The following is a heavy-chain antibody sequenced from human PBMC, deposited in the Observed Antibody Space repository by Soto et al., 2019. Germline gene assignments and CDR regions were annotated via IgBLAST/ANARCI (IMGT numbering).Heavy chain of an antibody. CDR2: MYYSGST. CDR3: ARDTLSRFGSGYYIGGNYYYGMDV. V-gene: IGHV4-59*01. CDR1: GGAISSYY. Sequence: SETLSLTCTVSGGAISSYYWSWIRQPPGKGLEWIGYMYYSGSTKYNPSLKSRVTISIDTSKIQFSLKLSPVTAADTAVYYCARDTLSRFGSGYYIGGNYYYGMDVWGQGTTVTVSS. J-gene: IGHJ6*02. D-gene: IGHD3-3*01.